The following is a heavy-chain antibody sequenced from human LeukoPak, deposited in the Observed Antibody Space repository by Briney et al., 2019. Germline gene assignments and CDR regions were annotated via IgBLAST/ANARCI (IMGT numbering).Heavy chain of an antibody. V-gene: IGHV1-69*05. CDR2: IIPIFGTA. CDR1: GGTFSSYA. Sequence: GASVKVSCKASGGTFSSYAISWVRQAPGQGLEWMGGIIPIFGTANYAQKFQGRVTITTDESTSTAYMELSSLRSEDTAVYYCARAPSGSHIVATRPLYYYGMDVWGQGTTVTVSS. J-gene: IGHJ6*02. CDR3: ARAPSGSHIVATRPLYYYGMDV. D-gene: IGHD5-12*01.